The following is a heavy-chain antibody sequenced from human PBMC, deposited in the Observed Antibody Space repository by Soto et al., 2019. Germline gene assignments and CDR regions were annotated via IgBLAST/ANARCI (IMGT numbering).Heavy chain of an antibody. Sequence: QVQLVESGGGVVQPGRSLRLSCAASGFTFSSYGMHWVRQAPGKGLEWVAVISYDGSNKYYADSVKGRFTISRDNSQNTLYLQMNSLGAEDTAVYYCAKDGPGGCSGGSCYSVDDYWGQGTLVTVSS. J-gene: IGHJ4*02. CDR1: GFTFSSYG. CDR3: AKDGPGGCSGGSCYSVDDY. D-gene: IGHD2-15*01. CDR2: ISYDGSNK. V-gene: IGHV3-30*18.